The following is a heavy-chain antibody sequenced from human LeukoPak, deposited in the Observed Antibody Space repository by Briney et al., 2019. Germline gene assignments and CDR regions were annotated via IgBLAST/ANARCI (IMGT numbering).Heavy chain of an antibody. CDR1: GFTFSSYA. Sequence: GGSLRLSCAASGFTFSSYAMHWVRQAPGQGLEWVALISYDGSGQYYTESVKGRFTISRDNSKNTLYLQMNSLRAEDTAVYYCARDLDVWGQGTTVTVSS. CDR2: ISYDGSGQ. CDR3: ARDLDV. V-gene: IGHV3-30-3*01. J-gene: IGHJ6*02.